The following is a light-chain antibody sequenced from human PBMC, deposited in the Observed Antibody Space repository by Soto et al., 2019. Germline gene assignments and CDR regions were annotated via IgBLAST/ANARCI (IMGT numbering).Light chain of an antibody. J-gene: IGKJ1*01. Sequence: QLGQAPSFLSPSIGESVTITCRASQSISSWLAWYQQKPGKAPKLLISKASSLQSGVPSRFSGSGSGTEFTLTISSLQPDDFATYYCQQYNPYSPWTFGQGTKADNK. CDR2: KAS. V-gene: IGKV1-5*03. CDR1: QSISSW. CDR3: QQYNPYSPWT.